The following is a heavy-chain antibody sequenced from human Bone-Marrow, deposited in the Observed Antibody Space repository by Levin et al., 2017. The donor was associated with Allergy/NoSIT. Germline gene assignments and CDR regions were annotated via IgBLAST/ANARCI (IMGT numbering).Heavy chain of an antibody. CDR2: IKQDGSEK. V-gene: IGHV3-7*01. CDR1: GFTFSSYW. Sequence: PGGSLRLSCAASGFTFSSYWMSWVRQAPGKGLEWVANIKQDGSEKYYVDSVKGRFTISRDNAKNSLYLQMNSLRAEDTAVYYCARGGGASGWYWGDGLDYWGQGTLVTVSS. D-gene: IGHD6-19*01. CDR3: ARGGGASGWYWGDGLDY. J-gene: IGHJ4*02.